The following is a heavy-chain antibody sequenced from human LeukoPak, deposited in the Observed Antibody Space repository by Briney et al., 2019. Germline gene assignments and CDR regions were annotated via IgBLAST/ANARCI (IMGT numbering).Heavy chain of an antibody. CDR3: ARTYGSGSYYH. CDR1: GGSISSYY. J-gene: IGHJ5*02. CDR2: IYYSGST. Sequence: SETLSLTCTVSGGSISSYYWSWIRQPPGKGLEWIGYIYYSGSTNYNPSLKSRVTISVDTSKNQFSLKLSSVTAADTAVYYCARTYGSGSYYHWGQGTLVTVSS. V-gene: IGHV4-59*08. D-gene: IGHD3-10*01.